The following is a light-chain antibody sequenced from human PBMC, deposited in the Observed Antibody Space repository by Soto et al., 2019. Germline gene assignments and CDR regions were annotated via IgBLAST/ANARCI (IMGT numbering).Light chain of an antibody. CDR2: WAS. CDR3: QQYYTTLALT. CDR1: QSVLYNSNNKNY. Sequence: DIVMTQSPDSLAVSLGERATINCKSSQSVLYNSNNKNYLAWYQQKPGQPPKLLISWASTRESGVPDRFSASSSGTDFTLTISSLQLEDVAVYYCQQYYTTLALTFGGGTKVEIK. V-gene: IGKV4-1*01. J-gene: IGKJ4*01.